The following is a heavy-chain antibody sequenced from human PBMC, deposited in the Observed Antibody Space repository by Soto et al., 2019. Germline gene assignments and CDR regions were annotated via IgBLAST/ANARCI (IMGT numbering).Heavy chain of an antibody. CDR1: GFTFHEYA. CDR3: TKGGYDLIYYFGMDV. Sequence: EVQLVESGGDLAQPGGSLRLSCETSGFTFHEYAMHWVRQAPGKGLEWVSGISSDGDTIAYADSVQGRFTVFRDNAKNSLYLQMNSLRAEDTALYYCTKGGYDLIYYFGMDVWGQGTTVTVSS. J-gene: IGHJ6*02. D-gene: IGHD5-12*01. V-gene: IGHV3-9*01. CDR2: ISSDGDTI.